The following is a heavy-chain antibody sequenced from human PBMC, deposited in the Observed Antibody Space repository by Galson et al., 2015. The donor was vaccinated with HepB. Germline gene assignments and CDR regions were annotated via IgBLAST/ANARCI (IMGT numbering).Heavy chain of an antibody. CDR2: ISYDGSNK. CDR3: AKGRSSSY. CDR1: GFTFSSYA. Sequence: SLRLSCAASGFTFSSYAMHWVRQAPGKGLEWVAVISYDGSNKYYADSVKGRFTISRDNSKNTLYLQMNSLRAEDTAVYYCAKGRSSSYWGQGTLVTVSS. V-gene: IGHV3-30*04. D-gene: IGHD2/OR15-2a*01. J-gene: IGHJ4*02.